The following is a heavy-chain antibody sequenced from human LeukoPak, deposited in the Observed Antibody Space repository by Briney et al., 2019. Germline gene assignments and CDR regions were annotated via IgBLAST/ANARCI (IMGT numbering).Heavy chain of an antibody. Sequence: ASVKVSCKASGYTFTGYYMHWVRQAPGQGLEWMGWISAYSGNTNYRQKLQGRVTMTTDTFTGTAYMDLRSLRSDDTAIYYCARDSPDGSGTYYNDSPDYWGQGTLVTVSS. CDR2: ISAYSGNT. V-gene: IGHV1-18*04. CDR1: GYTFTGYY. J-gene: IGHJ4*02. D-gene: IGHD3-10*01. CDR3: ARDSPDGSGTYYNDSPDY.